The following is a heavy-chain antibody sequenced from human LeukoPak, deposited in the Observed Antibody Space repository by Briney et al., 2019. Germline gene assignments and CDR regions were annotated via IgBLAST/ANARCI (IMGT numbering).Heavy chain of an antibody. Sequence: GGSLRLSCVASGFSFSNYWMYWGRQAPGKGLGWVSRINRDGSYTDYADSAKGRFTISRDNAKDTLNLQMNSLRADDTAVYYCARADNWQSGGAWGQGTLVTVSS. V-gene: IGHV3-74*01. J-gene: IGHJ5*02. CDR2: INRDGSYT. CDR3: ARADNWQSGGA. D-gene: IGHD1-1*01. CDR1: GFSFSNYW.